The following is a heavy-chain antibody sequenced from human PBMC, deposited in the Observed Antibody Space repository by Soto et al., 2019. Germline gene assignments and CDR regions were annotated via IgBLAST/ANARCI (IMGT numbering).Heavy chain of an antibody. D-gene: IGHD1-1*01. Sequence: QVQLVQPGAEVKKPGASVKVSCKTSGFTFTNYYINWVRQAPGQGLEVMGWISAYSGNTNYAQNLQGRVTMTTDTSASIAYLELRSLRSDDTAVYFCARGDTYYVNWYFDYWGQGTLVTVSS. J-gene: IGHJ4*02. V-gene: IGHV1-18*01. CDR3: ARGDTYYVNWYFDY. CDR1: GFTFTNYY. CDR2: ISAYSGNT.